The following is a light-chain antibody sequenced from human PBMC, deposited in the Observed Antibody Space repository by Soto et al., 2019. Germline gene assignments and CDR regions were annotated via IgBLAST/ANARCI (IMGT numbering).Light chain of an antibody. CDR2: EVT. CDR1: SSDIGGYYY. Sequence: QSALTQPPSASGSPGQSVTVSCTGTSSDIGGYYYVSWYQQHPGKAPKLIIYEVTQRPSGVPDRCSGSKSGNTASLTVSGLQDEDEYDYYSSAYAGSNNFVFGAGTKVTVL. V-gene: IGLV2-8*01. J-gene: IGLJ1*01. CDR3: SAYAGSNNFV.